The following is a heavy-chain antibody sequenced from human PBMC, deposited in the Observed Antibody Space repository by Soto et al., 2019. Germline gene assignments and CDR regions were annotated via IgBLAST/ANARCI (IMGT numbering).Heavy chain of an antibody. CDR2: IYPGDSDT. V-gene: IGHV5-51*01. J-gene: IGHJ4*02. CDR3: ASSYIYNYHFDS. CDR1: ESSFSSKW. Sequence: EVQLVQSGAEVKKPGESLKISCKGSESSFSSKWIGWVRQMPGKGLEWMGIIYPGDSDTRYSPSFQGQVTISADKSVTTAYLQWSSLKASDTDMYYCASSYIYNYHFDSWGQGTLVTVSS. D-gene: IGHD1-20*01.